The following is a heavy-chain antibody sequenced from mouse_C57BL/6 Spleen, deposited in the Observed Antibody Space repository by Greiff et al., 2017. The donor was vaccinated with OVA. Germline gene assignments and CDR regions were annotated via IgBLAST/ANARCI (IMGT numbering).Heavy chain of an antibody. CDR3: ARRDYGEAMDY. D-gene: IGHD1-1*02. Sequence: EVKLVESGPGLVKPSQSLSLTCSVTGYSITSGYYWNWIRQFPGNKLEWMGYISYDGSNNYNPSLKNRISITRDTSKNQFFLKLNSVTTEDTATYYCARRDYGEAMDYWGQGTSVTVSS. CDR2: ISYDGSN. V-gene: IGHV3-6*01. J-gene: IGHJ4*01. CDR1: GYSITSGYY.